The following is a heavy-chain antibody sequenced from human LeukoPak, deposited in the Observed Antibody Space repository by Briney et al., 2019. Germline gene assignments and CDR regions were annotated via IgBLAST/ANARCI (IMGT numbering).Heavy chain of an antibody. V-gene: IGHV1-69*06. CDR3: ARSLRYFDWYGDY. CDR1: GGTFSSYA. Sequence: SVKVSCKASGGTFSSYAISWVRQAPGQGLEWMGGIIPIFGTANYAQKFQGRVTITADKSTSTAYMELSSLRSEDTAVYYCARSLRYFDWYGDYRGQGTLVTVSS. D-gene: IGHD3-9*01. J-gene: IGHJ4*02. CDR2: IIPIFGTA.